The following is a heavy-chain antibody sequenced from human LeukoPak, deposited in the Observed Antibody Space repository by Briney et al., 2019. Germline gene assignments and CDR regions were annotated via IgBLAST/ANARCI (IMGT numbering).Heavy chain of an antibody. D-gene: IGHD6-19*01. Sequence: GGSLRLSCVASGFAFSSYSLNWVRQAPGKGLGWLSYINEGGSTIFYADSVKGRFIISRDNAKNSLYLQMNSLRAEDTAVHYCARDHIAVAGPFDPWGQGTLVTVSS. CDR3: ARDHIAVAGPFDP. V-gene: IGHV3-48*01. CDR2: INEGGSTI. J-gene: IGHJ5*02. CDR1: GFAFSSYS.